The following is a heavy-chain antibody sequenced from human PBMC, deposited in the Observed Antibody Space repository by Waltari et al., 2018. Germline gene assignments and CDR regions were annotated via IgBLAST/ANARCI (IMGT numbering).Heavy chain of an antibody. Sequence: QVQLQQWGAGLLKPSETLSLTCAVYGGSFSGYYWSGIRQPPGKGLEWIGEINHSGNNNHNPSLKSRVTIAVDTSKNQFSLKLSSVTAADTAVYYCARDLTMTLTFDYWGQGTLVTVSS. CDR1: GGSFSGYY. D-gene: IGHD3-22*01. CDR3: ARDLTMTLTFDY. CDR2: INHSGNN. V-gene: IGHV4-34*01. J-gene: IGHJ4*02.